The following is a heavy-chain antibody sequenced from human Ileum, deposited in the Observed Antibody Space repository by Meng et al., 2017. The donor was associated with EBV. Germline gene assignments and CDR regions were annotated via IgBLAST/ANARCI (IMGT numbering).Heavy chain of an antibody. V-gene: IGHV1-3*01. Sequence: VQLWQAGAWVEMPGASIKLSCKASGYPFTGYAIHWVRQAPGQRLEWMGWINPGSGNTKYSQKFQGRVTITRDTSATTVYMDLSSLRSEDTAVFYCARDGGFSVGATKYDYWGQGALVTVSS. J-gene: IGHJ4*02. CDR1: GYPFTGYA. D-gene: IGHD1-26*01. CDR2: INPGSGNT. CDR3: ARDGGFSVGATKYDY.